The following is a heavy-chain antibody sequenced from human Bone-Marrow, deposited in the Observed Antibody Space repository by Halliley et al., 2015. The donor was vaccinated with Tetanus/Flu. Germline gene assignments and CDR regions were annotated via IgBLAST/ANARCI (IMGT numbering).Heavy chain of an antibody. Sequence: WGANIKQYGGEKYYVDSVKDRFTISRDNAKNSLYLQMNSLRAEDTAVYYCARESYGDWYFALWGRGTLVTVSS. D-gene: IGHD4-17*01. V-gene: IGHV3-7*03. J-gene: IGHJ2*01. CDR3: ARESYGDWYFAL. CDR2: IKQYGGEK.